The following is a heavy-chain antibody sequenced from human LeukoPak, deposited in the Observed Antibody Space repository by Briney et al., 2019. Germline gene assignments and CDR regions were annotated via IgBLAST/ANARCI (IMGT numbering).Heavy chain of an antibody. V-gene: IGHV3-23*01. J-gene: IGHJ6*03. CDR1: GFTFSSHG. CDR2: ISPSGGIT. Sequence: GGSLRLSCAASGFTFSSHGMNWVRQAPGKGLEWVSGISPSGGITYYTDSVKGRFTISRDNAKNSLSLQMNSLRVEDTALYYCARGGISIFGVVIYMDVWGKGTTVTVSS. D-gene: IGHD3-3*01. CDR3: ARGGISIFGVVIYMDV.